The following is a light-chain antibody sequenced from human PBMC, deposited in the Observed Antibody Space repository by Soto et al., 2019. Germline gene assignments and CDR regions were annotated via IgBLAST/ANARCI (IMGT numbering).Light chain of an antibody. CDR1: QSVSSTY. J-gene: IGKJ1*01. V-gene: IGKV3-20*01. CDR3: QQYGSSGT. CDR2: RTS. Sequence: EVVLTQSPGPLSLAPGERATLSFRASQSVSSTYLAWYQQKPGQAPRLLIYRTSTRATGIPDRFSGSGSGTDFTLTISRLEPEDFAVYYCQQYGSSGTFGQGTKVDI.